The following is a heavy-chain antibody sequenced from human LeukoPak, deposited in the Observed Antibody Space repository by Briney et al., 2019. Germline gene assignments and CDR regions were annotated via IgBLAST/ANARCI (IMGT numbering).Heavy chain of an antibody. CDR2: ISGSGGST. J-gene: IGHJ4*02. V-gene: IGHV3-23*01. D-gene: IGHD3-10*01. CDR3: ARETVLLWFGESPLDY. CDR1: GFTFSSYA. Sequence: GGSLRLSCAASGFTFSSYAMSWVRQAPGKGLEWVSAISGSGGSTYYADSVKGRFTISRDNSKNTLYLQMNSLRAEDTAVYYCARETVLLWFGESPLDYWGQGTLVTVSS.